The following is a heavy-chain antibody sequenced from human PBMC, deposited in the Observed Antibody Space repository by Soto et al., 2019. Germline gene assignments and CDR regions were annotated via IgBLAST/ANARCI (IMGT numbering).Heavy chain of an antibody. Sequence: KPSETLSLTCTVSGDSVSSRNYYWTWIRQPPGKGLEWIGYIYFSGSTNYNPSLKSRLTISVDTSKNQFSLKLNSVTAADTAVYYCARDRMAVAGFDYWGQGTLVTVS. D-gene: IGHD6-19*01. J-gene: IGHJ4*02. CDR1: GDSVSSRNYY. CDR3: ARDRMAVAGFDY. CDR2: IYFSGST. V-gene: IGHV4-61*01.